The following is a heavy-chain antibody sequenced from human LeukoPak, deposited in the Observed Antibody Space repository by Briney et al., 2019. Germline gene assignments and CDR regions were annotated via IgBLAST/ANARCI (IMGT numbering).Heavy chain of an antibody. J-gene: IGHJ6*03. CDR3: ASFFYCSSTSCNYMDV. CDR1: GFTFSSYS. CDR2: ISSSSSYI. D-gene: IGHD2-2*01. Sequence: PGGSLRLSCAASGFTFSSYSMNWVRQAPGKGLEWVSSISSSSSYIYYADSVKGRFTISRDNAKNSLYLQMSSLRAEDTAVYYCASFFYCSSTSCNYMDVWGKGTTVTVSS. V-gene: IGHV3-21*01.